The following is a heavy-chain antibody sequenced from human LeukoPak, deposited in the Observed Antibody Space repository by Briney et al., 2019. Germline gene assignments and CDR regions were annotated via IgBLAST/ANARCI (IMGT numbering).Heavy chain of an antibody. J-gene: IGHJ5*02. V-gene: IGHV3-33*01. CDR2: IWYDGSNK. Sequence: PGRSLRLSCAASGFTFSSYGMHWVRQAPGKGLEWVAVIWYDGSNKYYADSVKGRFTISRDNSKNTLYLQVNSLRAEDTAVYYCARDSPEIRYSSSSWFDPWGQGTLVTVSS. D-gene: IGHD6-13*01. CDR1: GFTFSSYG. CDR3: ARDSPEIRYSSSSWFDP.